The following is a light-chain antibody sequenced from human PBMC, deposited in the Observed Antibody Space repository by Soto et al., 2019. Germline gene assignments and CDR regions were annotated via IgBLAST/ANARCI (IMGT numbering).Light chain of an antibody. J-gene: IGKJ1*01. V-gene: IGKV3-20*01. CDR1: QSFNSIY. CDR2: GAS. Sequence: EIMLTQSPGTLSLTAGERATLSCRASQSFNSIYLAWYQQKPGQAPRLLIYGASSRATGIPDRFSGSGSGTDFTLTISRLEPEDFAVYYCQQYGRSGTFGQGTMVDIK. CDR3: QQYGRSGT.